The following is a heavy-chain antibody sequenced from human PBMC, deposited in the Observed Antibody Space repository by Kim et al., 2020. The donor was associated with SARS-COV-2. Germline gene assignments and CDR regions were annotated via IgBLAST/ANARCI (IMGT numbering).Heavy chain of an antibody. V-gene: IGHV7-4-1*02. Sequence: YAQGFTGRFVFSLDTSVSTAYLQISSLKAEDTAVYYCASFWSGDPYYFDYWGQGTLVTVSS. D-gene: IGHD3-3*01. J-gene: IGHJ4*02. CDR3: ASFWSGDPYYFDY.